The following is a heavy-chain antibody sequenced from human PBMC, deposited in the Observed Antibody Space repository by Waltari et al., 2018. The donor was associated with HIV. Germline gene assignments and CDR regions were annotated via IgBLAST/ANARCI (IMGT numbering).Heavy chain of an antibody. CDR2: IYPGDSDT. CDR1: GYSFINYW. V-gene: IGHV5-51*03. Sequence: VHLVQSGAEVTQPGESLKNSCTVSGYSFINYWIGWVRQKPGKGLEWIGIIYPGDSDTIYSPSFQGQVTISADKSITTAYLQWSSLKASDTAMYYCARSSPRTPTDYWGQGTLVTVSS. CDR3: ARSSPRTPTDY. D-gene: IGHD2-15*01. J-gene: IGHJ4*02.